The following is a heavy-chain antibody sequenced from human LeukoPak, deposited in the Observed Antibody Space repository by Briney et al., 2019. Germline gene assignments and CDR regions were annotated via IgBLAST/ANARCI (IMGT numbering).Heavy chain of an antibody. J-gene: IGHJ4*02. CDR3: ARVNYCGGDCYPTFDY. D-gene: IGHD2-21*02. Sequence: SETLSLTCAVYGGSFSGYYWSWIRQHPGKGLEWIGYIYYSGSTYYNPSLKSRVTISVDTSKNQFSLKLSSVTAADTAVYYCARVNYCGGDCYPTFDYWGQGTQVTVSS. CDR2: IYYSGST. V-gene: IGHV4-31*11. CDR1: GGSFSGYY.